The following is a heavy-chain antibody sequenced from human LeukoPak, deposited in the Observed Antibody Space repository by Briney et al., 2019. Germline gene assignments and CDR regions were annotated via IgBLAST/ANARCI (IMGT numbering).Heavy chain of an antibody. CDR2: IFSGRTT. D-gene: IGHD5/OR15-5a*01. CDR3: VRHDGRGGSTMGALDS. Sequence: SETLSLTCTVSAGSISSSSHHWGWIRQSPGKGLEWVGSIFSGRTTYYNPSLNDRVTIFVVTSKNQFSLQLNSVTAADTSVYYCVRHDGRGGSTMGALDSWGQGSLVTVSS. CDR1: AGSISSSSHH. V-gene: IGHV4-39*01. J-gene: IGHJ4*02.